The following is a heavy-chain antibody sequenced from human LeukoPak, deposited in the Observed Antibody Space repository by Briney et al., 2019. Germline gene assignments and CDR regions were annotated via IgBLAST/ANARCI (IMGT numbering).Heavy chain of an antibody. CDR1: GYTFTSYG. CDR2: INPKSGGA. CDR3: ARDLEYLYPGGAFDI. D-gene: IGHD3-16*01. V-gene: IGHV1-2*02. J-gene: IGHJ3*02. Sequence: GASVKVSCKASGYTFTSYGISWVRQAPGQGLEWMGWINPKSGGANYAQKFQGRVTMTRDTSISTAYMELSRLRSDDTAVYYCARDLEYLYPGGAFDIWGQGTMVTVSS.